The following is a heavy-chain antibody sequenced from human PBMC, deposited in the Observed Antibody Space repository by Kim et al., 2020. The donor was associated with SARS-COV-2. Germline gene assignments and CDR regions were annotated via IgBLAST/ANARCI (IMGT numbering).Heavy chain of an antibody. J-gene: IGHJ4*02. V-gene: IGHV3-23*01. D-gene: IGHD2-21*01. Sequence: GGSLRLSCTTSGFTFTGYAMSWVRQAPGKGLEWVSSIDGSDGTTYYVDSVEGRFTISRDNSKNTLYLQMTTLRADDTAIYYCIKGGWGWIWDNWGQGP. CDR1: GFTFTGYA. CDR3: IKGGWGWIWDN. CDR2: IDGSDGTT.